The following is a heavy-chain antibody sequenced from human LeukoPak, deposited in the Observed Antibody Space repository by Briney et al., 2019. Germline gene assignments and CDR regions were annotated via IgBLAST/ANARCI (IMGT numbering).Heavy chain of an antibody. J-gene: IGHJ6*02. V-gene: IGHV6-1*01. CDR2: TYYRSTWYN. D-gene: IGHD3-9*01. Sequence: SQTLSLTCAISGDSVSSNSVTWNWIRQSPSRGLEWLGRTYYRSTWYNDYAVSVKSRITINPDTSKNQFSLQLNSVTPEDTAVYYCASSLNDYDIPRMDVWGQGTTVTVSS. CDR1: GDSVSSNSVT. CDR3: ASSLNDYDIPRMDV.